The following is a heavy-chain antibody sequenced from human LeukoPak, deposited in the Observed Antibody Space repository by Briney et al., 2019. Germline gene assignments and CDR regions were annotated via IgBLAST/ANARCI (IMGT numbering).Heavy chain of an antibody. CDR1: GYTFTGYY. CDR3: ARTTYYYDSSGYYPDAFDI. Sequence: GASVKVSCKASGYTFTGYYMHWVRQAPGQGLEWMGWINPNSGGTNYAQKSQGRVTMTRDTSISTAYMELSRLRSDDTAVYYCARTTYYYDSSGYYPDAFDIWGQGTMVTVSS. D-gene: IGHD3-22*01. J-gene: IGHJ3*02. CDR2: INPNSGGT. V-gene: IGHV1-2*02.